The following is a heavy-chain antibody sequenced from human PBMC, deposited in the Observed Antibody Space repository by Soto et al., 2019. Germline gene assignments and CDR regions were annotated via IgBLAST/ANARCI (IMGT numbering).Heavy chain of an antibody. D-gene: IGHD6-25*01. CDR3: AKDQRPASITVKDYFDV. CDR1: GFTFNSFG. V-gene: IGHV3-23*04. CDR2: ISGTGNSV. J-gene: IGHJ4*02. Sequence: EVQLVESGGVLVQPGGSLRLSCVASGFTFNSFGMSWVRQAPGKGLEWVSAISGTGNSVYYADSVKGGFTISRDNSENTLYLQMNSLRAEDTAIYYSAKDQRPASITVKDYFDVWGRGTLVTVS.